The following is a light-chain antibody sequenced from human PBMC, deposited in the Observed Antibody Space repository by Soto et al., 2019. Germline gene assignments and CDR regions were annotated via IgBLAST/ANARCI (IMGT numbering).Light chain of an antibody. J-gene: IGKJ1*01. V-gene: IGKV1-39*01. Sequence: DIQMTQSPSSLSASVVDRVTITCRASQSISSYLNWYQQKPGKAPKLQIYAASNLQSGVPSRFSGSGSGTDFTLTIRSLQPEDFATYFCQKSYSSPWTFGQGTKVDIK. CDR1: QSISSY. CDR2: AAS. CDR3: QKSYSSPWT.